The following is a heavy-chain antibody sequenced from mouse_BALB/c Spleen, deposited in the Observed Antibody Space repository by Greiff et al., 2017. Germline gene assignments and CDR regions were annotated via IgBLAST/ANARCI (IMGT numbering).Heavy chain of an antibody. Sequence: DVKLVESGGGLVQPGGSLRLSCATSGFTFTDYYMSWVRQPPGKALEWLGFIRNKANGYTTEYSASVKGRFTISRDNSQSILYLQMNTLRAEDSATYYCARDIMAFDYWGQGTTLTVSS. CDR3: ARDIMAFDY. CDR2: IRNKANGYTT. J-gene: IGHJ2*01. V-gene: IGHV7-3*02. CDR1: GFTFTDYY.